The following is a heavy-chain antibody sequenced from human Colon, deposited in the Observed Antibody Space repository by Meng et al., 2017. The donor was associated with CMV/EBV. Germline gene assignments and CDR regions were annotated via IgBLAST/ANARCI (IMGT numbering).Heavy chain of an antibody. CDR3: AKIRKGGYCTGGSCFDN. CDR2: ISDSGYT. Sequence: GESLKISCAASGFTFSNYGMNWVRQAPGKGLEWVSFISDSGYTNYGDPVKGRFTISRDNSKNTVFLQMNSLRVDDTGIYYCAKIRKGGYCTGGSCFDNWGQGTQVTVSS. D-gene: IGHD2-8*02. CDR1: GFTFSNYG. V-gene: IGHV3-23*01. J-gene: IGHJ4*02.